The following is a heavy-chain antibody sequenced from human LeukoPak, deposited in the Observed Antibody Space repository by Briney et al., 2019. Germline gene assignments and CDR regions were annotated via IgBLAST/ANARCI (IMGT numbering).Heavy chain of an antibody. CDR2: IYYSGST. V-gene: IGHV4-59*11. CDR1: GGSISSHY. J-gene: IGHJ5*02. D-gene: IGHD2-2*01. Sequence: PSETLCLTCTVSGGSISSHYLRWVRQTPRKGLWWSGYIYYSGSTNYNPSLKSRVTISVDTSKNQFSLKLSSVTAADTAVYYCAREYCSSTSCYGPHNWFDPWGQGTLVTVSS. CDR3: AREYCSSTSCYGPHNWFDP.